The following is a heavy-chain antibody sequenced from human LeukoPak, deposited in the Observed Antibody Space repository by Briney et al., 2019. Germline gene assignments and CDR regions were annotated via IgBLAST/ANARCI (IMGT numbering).Heavy chain of an antibody. J-gene: IGHJ4*02. CDR1: GFTFSNFA. CDR3: ARYIVVVTARIDY. CDR2: ISGSGGST. D-gene: IGHD2-21*02. V-gene: IGHV3-23*01. Sequence: PGGSLRLSCAASGFTFSNFAMSWVRQAPGKGLEWVSAISGSGGSTYYADSVKGRFSISRDNTKNTLYLQMNSLRAEDTAVYYCARYIVVVTARIDYWGQGTLVTVSS.